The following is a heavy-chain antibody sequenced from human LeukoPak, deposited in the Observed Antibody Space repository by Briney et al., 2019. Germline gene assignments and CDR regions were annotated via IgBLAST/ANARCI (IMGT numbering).Heavy chain of an antibody. CDR2: IYYSGST. D-gene: IGHD6-13*01. CDR3: ARGGRYMSASWYRSVYYYMDV. Sequence: SETLSLTCTVSGGSISSYYWSWIRQPPGKGLEWIGYIYYSGSTNYKPSPKSRVAISVETSKNQFSLKLSSVTAADTAVYFCARGGRYMSASWYRSVYYYMDVWGKGTTVTVSS. CDR1: GGSISSYY. J-gene: IGHJ6*03. V-gene: IGHV4-59*12.